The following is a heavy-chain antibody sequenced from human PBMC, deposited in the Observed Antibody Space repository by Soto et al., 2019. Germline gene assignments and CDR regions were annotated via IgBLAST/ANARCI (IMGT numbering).Heavy chain of an antibody. Sequence: EVQLVESGGGLVQPGGSLKLSCVASGYTFSGSAFHWVRQASGKGLEWVGRIRGKANSYETAYAESVKGRFTISRDYSKNTAFLQMNSLKTEDTAVYYCTSRYCSSASCHTWGQGTRVTVSS. D-gene: IGHD2-2*01. J-gene: IGHJ5*02. V-gene: IGHV3-73*01. CDR3: TSRYCSSASCHT. CDR2: IRGKANSYET. CDR1: GYTFSGSA.